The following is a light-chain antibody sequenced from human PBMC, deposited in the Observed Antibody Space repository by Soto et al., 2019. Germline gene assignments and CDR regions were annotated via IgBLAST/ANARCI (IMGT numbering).Light chain of an antibody. Sequence: EIALMQSPGTLSLSPGERATLFCRASQSMKRRYLAWYQQKPGQAPRVLIYAASNRATGIPDRFSGSGSGTDFSLTISRLEPEDFAVYYCHQYDNTPQTFGQGTKVDIK. CDR1: QSMKRRY. CDR2: AAS. J-gene: IGKJ2*01. V-gene: IGKV3-20*01. CDR3: HQYDNTPQT.